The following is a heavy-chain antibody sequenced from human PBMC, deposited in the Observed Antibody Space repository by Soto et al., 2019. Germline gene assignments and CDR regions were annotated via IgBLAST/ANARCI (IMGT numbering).Heavy chain of an antibody. CDR2: IYYSGST. V-gene: IGHV4-39*01. CDR3: ARPRAVAYNWFDP. J-gene: IGHJ5*02. CDR1: GGSISSSSYY. D-gene: IGHD6-19*01. Sequence: RSLTCTVSGGSISSSSYYWGWIRQPPGKGLEWIGSIYYSGSTYYNPSLKSRVTISVDTSKNQFSLKLSSVTAADTAVYYCARPRAVAYNWFDPWGQGTLVTVSS.